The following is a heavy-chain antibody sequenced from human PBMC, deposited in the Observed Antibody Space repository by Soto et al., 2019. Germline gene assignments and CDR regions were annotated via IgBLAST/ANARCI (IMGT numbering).Heavy chain of an antibody. CDR2: IYHSGST. Sequence: PSETLSLTCAVSGGSISSRNWGSWVRQPPGKGLEWIGEIYHSGSTNYNPSLKSRVTISVDKSKNQFSLKLSSVTAADTAVYYCARKTRVVTPYDYWGQGTLVTVSS. CDR3: ARKTRVVTPYDY. J-gene: IGHJ4*02. V-gene: IGHV4-4*02. D-gene: IGHD2-21*02. CDR1: GGSISSRNW.